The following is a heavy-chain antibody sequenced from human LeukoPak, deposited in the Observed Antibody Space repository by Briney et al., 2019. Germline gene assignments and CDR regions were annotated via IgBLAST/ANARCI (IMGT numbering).Heavy chain of an antibody. CDR1: GGSFSGYY. CDR2: INHSGST. J-gene: IGHJ5*02. D-gene: IGHD2-2*02. Sequence: PSETLSLTCAVYGGSFSGYYWSWIRQPPGKGLEWIGEINHSGSTNYNPSLKSRVTISVDTSKNQFSLKLSSVTAADTAVYYCARPYCSSTSCYNSVYNWFDHWGQGTLVTVSS. CDR3: ARPYCSSTSCYNSVYNWFDH. V-gene: IGHV4-34*01.